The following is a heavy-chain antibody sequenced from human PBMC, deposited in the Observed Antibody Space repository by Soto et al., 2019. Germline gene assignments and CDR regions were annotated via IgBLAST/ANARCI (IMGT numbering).Heavy chain of an antibody. J-gene: IGHJ6*02. D-gene: IGHD6-19*01. Sequence: EVQLLESVGGSVQSGGSLRLSCGASGFTFSTYAMSWVRQAPGKGLEWVSAVVGGGRSTYYADSVKGRFTISRDNSNNKLYLQMNNLRAGDTAVYYCAKSQQWGLPLSGGLDVWGRGTTVTVSS. V-gene: IGHV3-23*01. CDR2: VVGGGRST. CDR3: AKSQQWGLPLSGGLDV. CDR1: GFTFSTYA.